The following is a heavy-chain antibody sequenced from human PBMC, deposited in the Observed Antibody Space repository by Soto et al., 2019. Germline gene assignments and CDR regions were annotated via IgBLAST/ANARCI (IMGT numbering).Heavy chain of an antibody. Sequence: ESLKISCKGSGYSFTSYWIGWVRQMPGKGLERMGIIYPGDSDTRYSPSFQGQVTISADKSITTTYLQWSSLKASDTAIYYCARLFDTSGWYDYWGQGTLVPVSS. CDR1: GYSFTSYW. D-gene: IGHD6-19*01. V-gene: IGHV5-51*01. CDR3: ARLFDTSGWYDY. CDR2: IYPGDSDT. J-gene: IGHJ4*02.